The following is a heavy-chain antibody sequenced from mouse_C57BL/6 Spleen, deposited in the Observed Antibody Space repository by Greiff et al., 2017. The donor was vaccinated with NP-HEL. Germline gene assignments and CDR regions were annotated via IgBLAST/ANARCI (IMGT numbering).Heavy chain of an antibody. Sequence: DVMLVESGGGLVKPGGSLKLSCAASGFTFSSYAMSWVRQTPEKRLEWVATISDGGSYTYYPDNVKGRFTISRDNAKNNLYLQMSHLKSEDTAMYYCARDRWDAFAYWGQGTLVTVSA. CDR1: GFTFSSYA. CDR3: ARDRWDAFAY. CDR2: ISDGGSYT. D-gene: IGHD4-1*01. J-gene: IGHJ3*01. V-gene: IGHV5-4*01.